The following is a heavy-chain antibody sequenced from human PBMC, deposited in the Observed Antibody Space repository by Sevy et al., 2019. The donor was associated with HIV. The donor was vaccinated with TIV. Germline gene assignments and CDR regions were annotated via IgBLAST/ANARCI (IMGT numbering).Heavy chain of an antibody. CDR3: AKDRSHIIMIRGVVIFDY. Sequence: GGSLRLSCAASGFTFSSYAMSWDRQAPGKGLEWVSAISGSGNTYYADSVKGRFTISRDNPKNTLFLQMNSLRAEDTAVYYCAKDRSHIIMIRGVVIFDYWGQGTLVTVSS. D-gene: IGHD3-10*01. CDR2: ISGSGNT. J-gene: IGHJ4*02. CDR1: GFTFSSYA. V-gene: IGHV3-23*01.